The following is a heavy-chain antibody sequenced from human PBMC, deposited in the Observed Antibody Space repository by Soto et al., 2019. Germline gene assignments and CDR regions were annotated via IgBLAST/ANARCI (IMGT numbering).Heavy chain of an antibody. V-gene: IGHV3-23*01. CDR1: GFTFSSYA. D-gene: IGHD3-16*02. CDR3: AKKPARGFIDDPFDY. J-gene: IGHJ4*02. CDR2: ISGSGGST. Sequence: GGSLRLSCAASGFTFSSYAMRWVRQAPGKGLEWVSAISGSGGSTYYADSVKGRFTISRDNSKNTLYLQMNSLRAEDTAVYYCAKKPARGFIDDPFDYWGQGTLVTVSS.